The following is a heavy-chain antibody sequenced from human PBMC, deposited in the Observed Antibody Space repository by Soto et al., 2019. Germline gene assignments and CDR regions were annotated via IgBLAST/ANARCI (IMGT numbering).Heavy chain of an antibody. J-gene: IGHJ4*02. Sequence: GESLKISCKASGFNFGGSWIGWVRQMPGKGLEWMGIIHPGASDTRYSPSFQGQVTMSADKSIDTAYLQWRSLKPSDTATYYCARGGFIGAPHDYWGQGTRGTVSS. D-gene: IGHD1-26*01. CDR2: IHPGASDT. V-gene: IGHV5-51*01. CDR1: GFNFGGSW. CDR3: ARGGFIGAPHDY.